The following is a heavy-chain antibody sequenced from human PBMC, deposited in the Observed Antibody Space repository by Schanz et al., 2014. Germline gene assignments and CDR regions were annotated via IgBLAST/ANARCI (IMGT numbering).Heavy chain of an antibody. CDR1: GYTFTSYG. CDR2: ISVYNHNK. J-gene: IGHJ4*02. D-gene: IGHD3-3*01. V-gene: IGHV1-18*01. CDR3: ARERRFFDRGGLFYFDS. Sequence: QVQVVQSGAELKKPGASAKVSCKASGYTFTSYGISWVRQAPGQGLEWMGWISVYNHNKEYDQKFQGRVTMPTDTSTSTAYMALTDLRSDDTAVYYCARERRFFDRGGLFYFDSWGQGTLVTVSS.